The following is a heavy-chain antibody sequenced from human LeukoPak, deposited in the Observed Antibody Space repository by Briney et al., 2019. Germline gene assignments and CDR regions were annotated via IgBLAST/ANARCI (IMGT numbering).Heavy chain of an antibody. Sequence: ASVTVSCKASGYTFTSYDINWVRQATGQGLEWMGWMNPNSGNTGYAQKFQDRVTMTRNTSISTAYMELSSLRSEDTAVYYCARSPPTWTGYYSYWGQGTLVTVSS. V-gene: IGHV1-8*01. CDR3: ARSPPTWTGYYSY. J-gene: IGHJ4*02. CDR2: MNPNSGNT. CDR1: GYTFTSYD. D-gene: IGHD3/OR15-3a*01.